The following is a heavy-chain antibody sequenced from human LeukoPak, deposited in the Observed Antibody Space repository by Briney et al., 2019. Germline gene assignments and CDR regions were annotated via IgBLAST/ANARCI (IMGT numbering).Heavy chain of an antibody. J-gene: IGHJ6*02. CDR3: TRDEGPSETTIFGVVIMTYYSMDV. D-gene: IGHD3-3*01. CDR1: GFTFGDYA. V-gene: IGHV3-49*04. Sequence: GGSLRLSCTASGFTFGDYAMSWVRQAPGKGLEWVGFIRSKAYGGTTEYAASVKGRFTISRDDSKSIAYLQMNSLKTEDTAVYYCTRDEGPSETTIFGVVIMTYYSMDVWGQGTTVTVSS. CDR2: IRSKAYGGTT.